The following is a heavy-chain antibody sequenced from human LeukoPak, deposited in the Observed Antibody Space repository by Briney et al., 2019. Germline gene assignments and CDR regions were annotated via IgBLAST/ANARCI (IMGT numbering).Heavy chain of an antibody. V-gene: IGHV3-30*03. CDR3: ARASGIGDFNRYDAFDI. D-gene: IGHD2-21*01. CDR2: ISYDGSNK. Sequence: SGGSLRLSCAASGFTFSSYGMHWVRQAPGKGLEWVAVISYDGSNKYYADSVKGRFTISRDNSKNTLYLQMNSLRAEDTAVYYCARASGIGDFNRYDAFDIWGQGTMVTVSS. J-gene: IGHJ3*02. CDR1: GFTFSSYG.